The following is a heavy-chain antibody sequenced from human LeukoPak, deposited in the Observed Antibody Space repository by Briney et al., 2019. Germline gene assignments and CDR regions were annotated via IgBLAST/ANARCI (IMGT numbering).Heavy chain of an antibody. CDR1: GFTFSSYA. Sequence: PGRSLRLSCAASGFTFSSYAMRWVRQAPGKGLEWVAVMSYDGSKTYYADSVKGRFTISRDNSKDTLYLQVNSLRAEDTAVYYCARENYGALYFDYWGQGTLVTVSS. J-gene: IGHJ4*02. V-gene: IGHV3-30-3*01. D-gene: IGHD4-17*01. CDR2: MSYDGSKT. CDR3: ARENYGALYFDY.